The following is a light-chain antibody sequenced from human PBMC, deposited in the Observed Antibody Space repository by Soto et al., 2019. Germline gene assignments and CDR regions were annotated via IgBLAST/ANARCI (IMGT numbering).Light chain of an antibody. Sequence: DIQMTQSPSTLSASVGDRVTITCRASQSISSWLAWYQQKPGKAPKVLIYDASSLESGVPSRFSGSGSGTEFTLTISSLQPDDFATYYCQQYNSYRAFGQGTKVAIK. V-gene: IGKV1-5*01. CDR3: QQYNSYRA. CDR1: QSISSW. J-gene: IGKJ1*01. CDR2: DAS.